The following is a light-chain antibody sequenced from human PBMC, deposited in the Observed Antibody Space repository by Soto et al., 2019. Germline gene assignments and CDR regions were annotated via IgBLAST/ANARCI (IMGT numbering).Light chain of an antibody. Sequence: EIVLTQSPGTLSLSPGERATLSCRASQSVSSSYLAWYQQEPGQAPRLLIYGASSRATGIPDRFSGSGSGTDFTLTISRLEPEDFAVYYCQQYGNSPTFGQGIKVEMK. V-gene: IGKV3-20*01. J-gene: IGKJ1*01. CDR3: QQYGNSPT. CDR2: GAS. CDR1: QSVSSSY.